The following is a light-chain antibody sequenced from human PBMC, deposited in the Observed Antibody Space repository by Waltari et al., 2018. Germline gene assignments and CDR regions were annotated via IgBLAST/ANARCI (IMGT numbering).Light chain of an antibody. Sequence: DIQLTQSPSFLSASVGDRVSITCRASQDTSNYLAWYQQKLGKVPKLLIFAASTLQNGGPSRFSVSGSGTEFTLTIASLQPEDFATYYCQQVQTHSALTFGGGTRVEIK. CDR2: AAS. V-gene: IGKV1-9*01. CDR1: QDTSNY. J-gene: IGKJ4*01. CDR3: QQVQTHSALT.